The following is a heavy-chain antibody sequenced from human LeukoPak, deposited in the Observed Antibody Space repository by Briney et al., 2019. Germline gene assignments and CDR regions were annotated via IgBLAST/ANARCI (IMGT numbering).Heavy chain of an antibody. J-gene: IGHJ4*02. CDR1: GGSITSYY. V-gene: IGHV4-59*08. CDR2: IYHSGST. D-gene: IGHD3-10*01. CDR3: ARGYGSGSYVVPAYFDY. Sequence: SETLSLTCTVSGGSITSYYWSWIRQPPGKGLEWIGYIYHSGSTNYNPPLKSRVTISVETSKNQFSLRLRSVTAADTAVYYCARGYGSGSYVVPAYFDYWGQGALVTVSS.